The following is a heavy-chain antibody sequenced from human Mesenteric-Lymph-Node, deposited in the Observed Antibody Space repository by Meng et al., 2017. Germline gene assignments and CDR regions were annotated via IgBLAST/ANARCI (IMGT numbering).Heavy chain of an antibody. D-gene: IGHD3-3*01. CDR2: IYYSGNY. CDR3: ARLGFAESF. J-gene: IGHJ4*02. V-gene: IGHV4-61*08. CDR1: GGSISSGGYY. Sequence: SETLSLTCTVSGGSISSGGYYWSWIRQPPGKGLEWIGYIYYSGNYNYNPSLKSRVTISVDASKNQFSLRLTSVTAADTAVYYCARLGFAESFWGQGMLVTVSS.